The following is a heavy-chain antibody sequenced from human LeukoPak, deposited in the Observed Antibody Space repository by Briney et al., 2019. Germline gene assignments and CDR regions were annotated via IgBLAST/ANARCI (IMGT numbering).Heavy chain of an antibody. D-gene: IGHD2-15*01. CDR1: GGSISSYY. Sequence: SETLSLTCTVSGGSISSYYWSWIRQPPGKGLEWIGYIYYSGSTNYNPSLKSRVTISVDTSKNQFSLKLSSVTAADTAVYYCARGAPYCSGGSCYRYYYYMDVWGKGTTVTVSS. CDR2: IYYSGST. J-gene: IGHJ6*03. CDR3: ARGAPYCSGGSCYRYYYYMDV. V-gene: IGHV4-59*01.